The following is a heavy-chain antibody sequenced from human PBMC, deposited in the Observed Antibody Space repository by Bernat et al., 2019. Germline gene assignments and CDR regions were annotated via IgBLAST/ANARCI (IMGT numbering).Heavy chain of an antibody. V-gene: IGHV3-73*02. CDR3: TRPFSSGWDDAFDI. D-gene: IGHD6-19*01. J-gene: IGHJ3*02. Sequence: EVQLVESGGGLVQPGGSLKLSCAASGFTFSGSAMHWVRQASGKGLVWVGRIISKANSYATAYAASVKGRFTISRDDSKNTAYLQMNSLKTEDTAVYYCTRPFSSGWDDAFDIWGQGTMVTVSS. CDR1: GFTFSGSA. CDR2: IISKANSYAT.